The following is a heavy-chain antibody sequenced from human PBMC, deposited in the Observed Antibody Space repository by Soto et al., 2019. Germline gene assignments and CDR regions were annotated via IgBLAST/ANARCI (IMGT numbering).Heavy chain of an antibody. CDR1: GGSISSSSYY. CDR2: IYYSGST. V-gene: IGHV4-39*01. D-gene: IGHD6-19*01. Sequence: QLQLQESGPGLVKPSETLSLTCTVSGGSISSSSYYWGWIRQPPGKGLEWIGSIYYSGSTYYNPSLKSRVTIAVDTSKYQFSLKLSSVTAADTAVYYCATSIAVAGTGAFDIWGQGTMVTVSS. J-gene: IGHJ3*02. CDR3: ATSIAVAGTGAFDI.